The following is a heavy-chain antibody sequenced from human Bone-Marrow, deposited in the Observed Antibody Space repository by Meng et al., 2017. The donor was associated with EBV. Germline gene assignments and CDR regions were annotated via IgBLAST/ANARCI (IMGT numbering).Heavy chain of an antibody. D-gene: IGHD6-13*01. Sequence: QVQPQESGPGLVKPSQTLSLTCAVSGGSISSGGYYWSWIRQPPGKGLEWIGYIYYSGSTYYNPSLKSRVTISVDTSKNQFSLKLSSVTAADTAVYYCASGSTAAGTDYWGQGTLVTVSS. CDR3: ASGSTAAGTDY. V-gene: IGHV4-30-4*01. J-gene: IGHJ4*02. CDR1: GGSISSGGYY. CDR2: IYYSGST.